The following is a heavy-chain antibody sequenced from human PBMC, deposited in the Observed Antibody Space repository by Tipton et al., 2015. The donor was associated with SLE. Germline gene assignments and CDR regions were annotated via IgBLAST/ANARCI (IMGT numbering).Heavy chain of an antibody. J-gene: IGHJ4*02. Sequence: SLRLSCAASGFPFSDYYMCWIRQAPGKGLAWVSYISSSGSTINYADSEKGRFTIYRDNAKNTLYLQMNSLRAEDTAVYYCARADGYFDYWGQGTLVTGSS. CDR1: GFPFSDYY. V-gene: IGHV3-11*04. CDR2: ISSSGSTI. CDR3: ARADGYFDY.